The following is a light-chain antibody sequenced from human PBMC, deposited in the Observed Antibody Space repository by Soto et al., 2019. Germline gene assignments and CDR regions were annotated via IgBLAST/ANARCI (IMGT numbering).Light chain of an antibody. Sequence: QSVLTQPASVSGSPGQSITISYTGTSSDVGAYDYVSWYQHHPGKAPKLMIYDVSNRPSGVSNRFSGSKSGNTASLTISGLQAEDEADYYCNSYTTIRTYVFGTGTKVTVL. CDR3: NSYTTIRTYV. CDR2: DVS. V-gene: IGLV2-14*03. CDR1: SSDVGAYDY. J-gene: IGLJ1*01.